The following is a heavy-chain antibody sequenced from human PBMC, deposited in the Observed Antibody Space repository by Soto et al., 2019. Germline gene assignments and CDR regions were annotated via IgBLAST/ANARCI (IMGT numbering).Heavy chain of an antibody. CDR3: ARHIGEMAREFDY. Sequence: SETLSLTCTVSGGSISSYYWSWIRQPPGKGLEWIGYIYYSGSTNYNPSLKSRVTISVDTSKNQFSQKRSSVTAADTAVYYCARHIGEMAREFDYWGQGTLVTVSS. CDR2: IYYSGST. CDR1: GGSISSYY. J-gene: IGHJ4*02. V-gene: IGHV4-59*08. D-gene: IGHD3-10*01.